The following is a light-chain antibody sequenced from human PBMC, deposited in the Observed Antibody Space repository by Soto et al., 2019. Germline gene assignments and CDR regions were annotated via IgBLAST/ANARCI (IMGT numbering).Light chain of an antibody. CDR2: TAS. CDR3: QQHYYTPRT. J-gene: IGKJ1*01. Sequence: DIQMNQSPSSLSASVGDRVTITCRTSQPISDYLNWYQQKPGKAPTLMIYTASNLQSGVPSRFSGRVSGTHFTLTISSLQPDDFATYYCQQHYYTPRTFGPGTKVEIK. CDR1: QPISDY. V-gene: IGKV1-39*01.